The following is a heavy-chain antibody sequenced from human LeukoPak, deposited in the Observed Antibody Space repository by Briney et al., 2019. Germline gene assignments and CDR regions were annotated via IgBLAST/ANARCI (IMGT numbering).Heavy chain of an antibody. CDR1: GGSISSGDYY. Sequence: SETLSLTCTVSGGSISSGDYYWSWIRQPPGKGLEWIGYIYYSGSTHYNPSLKSRVTISVDTSKNQFSLKLSSVTAADTAVYYCARVKKWCFDYWGQGTLVTVSS. V-gene: IGHV4-30-4*01. CDR3: ARVKKWCFDY. D-gene: IGHD2-15*01. CDR2: IYYSGST. J-gene: IGHJ4*02.